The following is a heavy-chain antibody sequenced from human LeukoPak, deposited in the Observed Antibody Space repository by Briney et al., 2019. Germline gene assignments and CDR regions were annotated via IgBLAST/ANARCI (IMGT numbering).Heavy chain of an antibody. CDR3: AKGRLRELNDC. V-gene: IGHV3-23*01. D-gene: IGHD1-7*01. CDR1: GFTFSTFV. Sequence: GGSLRLSCAASGFTFSTFVMTWVRQGPGKGLEWVSSIGESGGNTYYADSVKRRFTISRDNSKNTLYLQMSSLRDEDTAVYYCAKGRLRELNDCWGQGTLVTVSS. J-gene: IGHJ4*02. CDR2: IGESGGNT.